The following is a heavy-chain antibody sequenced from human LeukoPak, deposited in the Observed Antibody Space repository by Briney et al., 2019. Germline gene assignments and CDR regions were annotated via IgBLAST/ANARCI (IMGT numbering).Heavy chain of an antibody. J-gene: IGHJ3*02. CDR3: ARFGHDYGDPDAFDI. CDR2: IYYSGST. CDR1: GGSISSSSYY. V-gene: IGHV4-39*01. Sequence: SETLSLTCTVSGGSISSSSYYWGWIRQPPGKGLEWVGSIYYSGSTYYNPSLKSRVTISVDTSKNQFSLKLSSVTAADTAVYYCARFGHDYGDPDAFDIWGQGTMVTVSS. D-gene: IGHD4-17*01.